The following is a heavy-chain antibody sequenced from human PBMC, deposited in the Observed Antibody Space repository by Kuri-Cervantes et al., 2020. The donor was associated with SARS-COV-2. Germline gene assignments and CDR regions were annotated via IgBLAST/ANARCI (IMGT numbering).Heavy chain of an antibody. J-gene: IGHJ4*02. D-gene: IGHD2-2*01. V-gene: IGHV3-9*01. CDR2: ISWNSGSM. CDR1: GFTFDDYA. CDR3: AKDFWDIVVVPAPSFDY. Sequence: GGSLRLSCAASGFTFDDYAMHWVRQAPEKGLEWVSGISWNSGSMGYADSVKGRFTISRDNAKNSLYLQMNSLRAEDTAVYYCAKDFWDIVVVPAPSFDYWGQGTLVTVSS.